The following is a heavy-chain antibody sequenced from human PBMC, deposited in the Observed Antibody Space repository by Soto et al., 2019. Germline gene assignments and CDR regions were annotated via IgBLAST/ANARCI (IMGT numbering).Heavy chain of an antibody. V-gene: IGHV1-18*01. CDR1: GYTFTSYG. J-gene: IGHJ4*02. D-gene: IGHD3-10*01. Sequence: GPEVKKPGASVRVSCRTSGYTFTSYGFTWVRQAPGQGLEWMGWISGYHGTTKYAQKFQGRVTMTTDTSTSTGYMELRSLRSDDTAVYYCARDRMSSGSYYLFHWGQGTLVTVSS. CDR3: ARDRMSSGSYYLFH. CDR2: ISGYHGTT.